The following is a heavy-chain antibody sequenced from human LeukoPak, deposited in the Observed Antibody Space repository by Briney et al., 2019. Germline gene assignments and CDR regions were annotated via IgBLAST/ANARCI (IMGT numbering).Heavy chain of an antibody. V-gene: IGHV3-69-1*01. CDR2: ISSSGTI. Sequence: GGSLRLSCAASGFTFSDYFMSWIRQAPGKGLEWVSHISSSGTIYYADSVKGRFTISRDTAKNSLYLQMNSLRAEDTAVYYCARDHNWAFDYWGQGILVTVSS. CDR1: GFTFSDYF. D-gene: IGHD3-16*01. J-gene: IGHJ4*02. CDR3: ARDHNWAFDY.